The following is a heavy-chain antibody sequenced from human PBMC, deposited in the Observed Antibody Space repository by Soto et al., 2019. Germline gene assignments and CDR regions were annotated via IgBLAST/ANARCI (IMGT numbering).Heavy chain of an antibody. D-gene: IGHD3-3*01. CDR1: GGSISSYY. CDR2: IYYSGST. Sequence: SETLSLTCTVSGGSISSYYWSWIRQPPGKGLEWIGYIYYSGSTNYNPSLKSRVTISVDTSKNQFSLKLSSVTAADTAVYYCARQDDFWSGYSFNAFDIWGQGTMVTVSS. J-gene: IGHJ3*02. V-gene: IGHV4-59*08. CDR3: ARQDDFWSGYSFNAFDI.